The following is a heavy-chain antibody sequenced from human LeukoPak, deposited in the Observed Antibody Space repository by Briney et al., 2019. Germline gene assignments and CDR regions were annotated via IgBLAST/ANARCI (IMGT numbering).Heavy chain of an antibody. D-gene: IGHD3-22*01. CDR3: AREGCDYYDSSGYCNWFDP. J-gene: IGHJ5*02. Sequence: ASVKVSCKASGYTFTSYDINWVRQATGQGLEWMGWMNHNSGNTGYAQKFQGRVTMTRDTSTSTVYMELSSLRSEDTAVYYCAREGCDYYDSSGYCNWFDPWGQGTLVTVSS. CDR2: MNHNSGNT. CDR1: GYTFTSYD. V-gene: IGHV1-8*01.